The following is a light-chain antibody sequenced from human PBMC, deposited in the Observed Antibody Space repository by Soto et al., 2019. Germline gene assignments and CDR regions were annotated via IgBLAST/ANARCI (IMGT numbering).Light chain of an antibody. V-gene: IGKV3-11*01. CDR3: QQRNIWPPVT. CDR2: GAF. CDR1: QSVSSY. J-gene: IGKJ5*01. Sequence: IVVTKSPTTLTLSPRAMSALVLKASQSVSSYLAWYQQKPGQAPRLVIYGAFNRATGIPARFSGSGSGTDFTLTISSLEPEDFAVYYCQQRNIWPPVTFGQGTRLEIK.